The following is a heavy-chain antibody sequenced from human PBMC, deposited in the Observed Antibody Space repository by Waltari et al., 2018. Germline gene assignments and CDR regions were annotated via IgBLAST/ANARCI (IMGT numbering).Heavy chain of an antibody. D-gene: IGHD3-10*01. V-gene: IGHV3-33*01. Sequence: QVQLVESGGGVVQPGRSLRLSCAASGFTFSSYGLHWVRQAPGKGLEWVAVMGYEGSNKYYADSVKGRFTISRDNSKNTLYLQMNSLRAEDTAVYYCARGGWAGNGMDVWGQGTTVTVSS. CDR1: GFTFSSYG. CDR2: MGYEGSNK. J-gene: IGHJ6*02. CDR3: ARGGWAGNGMDV.